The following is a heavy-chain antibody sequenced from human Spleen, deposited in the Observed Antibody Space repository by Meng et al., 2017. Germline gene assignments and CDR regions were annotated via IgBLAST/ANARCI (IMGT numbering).Heavy chain of an antibody. D-gene: IGHD6-13*01. V-gene: IGHV1-2*06. CDR2: INPKSGDT. CDR3: ARDDTGSWGLRDGFDI. CDR1: GYTFPDYW. Sequence: ASVKVSCKASGYTFPDYWLHWVRRAPGQGLEWMGRINPKSGDTHYAQRFQGRVTMTGDTSISTAYMELSGPRSDDTAMYYCARDDTGSWGLRDGFDIWGQGTMVTVSS. J-gene: IGHJ3*02.